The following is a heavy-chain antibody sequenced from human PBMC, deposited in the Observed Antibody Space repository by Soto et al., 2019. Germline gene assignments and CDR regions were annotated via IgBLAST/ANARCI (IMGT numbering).Heavy chain of an antibody. CDR3: AKAPGYSSSFDY. CDR1: GFTFSSYG. D-gene: IGHD4-4*01. V-gene: IGHV3-30*18. CDR2: ISYDGSNK. J-gene: IGHJ4*02. Sequence: LRLSCAASGFTFSSYGMHWVRQAPGKGLEWVAVISYDGSNKYYADSVKGRFTISRDNSKNTLYLQMNSLRAEDTAVYYCAKAPGYSSSFDYWGQGTPVTVSS.